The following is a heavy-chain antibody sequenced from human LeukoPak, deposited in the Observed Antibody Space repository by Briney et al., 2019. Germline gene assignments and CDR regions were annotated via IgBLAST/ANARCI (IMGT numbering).Heavy chain of an antibody. CDR3: AKDRIAAAGTYYYYMDV. D-gene: IGHD6-13*01. V-gene: IGHV3-30*02. CDR1: GFTFSSYD. Sequence: GGSLRLSCAASGFTFSSYDMHWVRQAPGKGLDGVTFIRFDGSNKYYADSVKGRFTISRDNSKNTLYLQMNRLRAEDTAVYYCAKDRIAAAGTYYYYMDVWGKGTTVTISS. CDR2: IRFDGSNK. J-gene: IGHJ6*03.